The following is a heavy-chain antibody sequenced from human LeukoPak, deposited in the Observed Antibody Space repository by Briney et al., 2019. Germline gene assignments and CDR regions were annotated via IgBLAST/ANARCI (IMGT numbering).Heavy chain of an antibody. Sequence: GSLRLSCAASGFIFSEYAMNWVRQAPGKGLEWVAVVGGDDATFYRDSVKGRFTISRDNSKNTLSLQMNSLRLEDTAVYYCAKDSRSRNGVYDPFDIWGQGTVVTVSS. J-gene: IGHJ3*02. V-gene: IGHV3-23*01. CDR1: GFIFSEYA. D-gene: IGHD2-8*01. CDR2: VGGDDAT. CDR3: AKDSRSRNGVYDPFDI.